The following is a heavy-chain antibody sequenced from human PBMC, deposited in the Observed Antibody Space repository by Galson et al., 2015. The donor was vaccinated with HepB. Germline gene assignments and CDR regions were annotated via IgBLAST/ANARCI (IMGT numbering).Heavy chain of an antibody. Sequence: PALVKPTQTLTLTCTFSGFSLSTSGMCVSWIRQPPGKALEWLALIDWDDDKYYSTSLKTRLTISKDTSKNQVVLTMTNMDPVDTATYYCARISQDSLNWNYGSDGPRGWYFDLWGRGTLVTVSS. D-gene: IGHD1-7*01. J-gene: IGHJ2*01. CDR3: ARISQDSLNWNYGSDGPRGWYFDL. V-gene: IGHV2-70*01. CDR2: IDWDDDK. CDR1: GFSLSTSGMC.